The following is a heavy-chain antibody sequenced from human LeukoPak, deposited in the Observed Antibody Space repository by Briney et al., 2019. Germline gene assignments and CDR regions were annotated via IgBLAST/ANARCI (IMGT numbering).Heavy chain of an antibody. J-gene: IGHJ4*02. D-gene: IGHD4-11*01. CDR3: TTGNGAVSGWYFDY. CDR1: GFTFSNAW. V-gene: IGHV3-15*01. CDR2: IKSKTDGGTT. Sequence: PGGSLRLSCAASGFTFSNAWMSWVRQAPGKGLEWVGRIKSKTDGGTTDYAAPVKGRFTISRDDSKNTLYLQMNSLKTEDTAVYYCTTGNGAVSGWYFDYWGQGTLVTVSS.